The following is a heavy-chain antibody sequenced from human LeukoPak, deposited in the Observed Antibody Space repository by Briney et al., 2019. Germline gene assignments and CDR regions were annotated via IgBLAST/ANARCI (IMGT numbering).Heavy chain of an antibody. CDR1: GFAFSSYW. D-gene: IGHD2-15*01. CDR2: INPGGSST. CDR3: ARSSQAEDD. V-gene: IGHV3-74*01. J-gene: IGHJ4*02. Sequence: PGGFLRLSCAASGFAFSSYWMHWVRQVPGKGLVWVSRINPGGSSTAYADSVKGRFTISRDNAKNTLYLQMNSRRAEDTAVYYCARSSQAEDDWGQGSLVSVSS.